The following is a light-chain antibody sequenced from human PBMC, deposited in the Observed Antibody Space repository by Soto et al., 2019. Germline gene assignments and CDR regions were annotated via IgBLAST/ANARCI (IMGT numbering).Light chain of an antibody. CDR1: SNDVGGYNY. CDR3: SSYAGTNNWV. J-gene: IGLJ3*02. V-gene: IGLV2-8*01. CDR2: EVN. Sequence: QSVLTQPASVSGSPGQSITISCTGTSNDVGGYNYVSWYQQHPGKAPKVMIYEVNKRPSGVPDRFSGSKSGNTASLTVSGLQAEDEADYYCSSYAGTNNWVFGGGTKVTVL.